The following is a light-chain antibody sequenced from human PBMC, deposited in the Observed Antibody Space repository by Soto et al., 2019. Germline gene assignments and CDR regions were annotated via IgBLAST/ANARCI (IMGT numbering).Light chain of an antibody. V-gene: IGKV3-20*01. CDR1: QSFSSTY. CDR2: GAS. CDR3: QHYGSSRT. J-gene: IGKJ1*01. Sequence: IVLTQSPGTLSLSPGERATLSCRASQSFSSTYLAGYQQKPGQAPRLLIYGASSRATGIPDRFSGSGSGTDFTLTISRLEPEDFAVYYCQHYGSSRTFGQGTKVEIK.